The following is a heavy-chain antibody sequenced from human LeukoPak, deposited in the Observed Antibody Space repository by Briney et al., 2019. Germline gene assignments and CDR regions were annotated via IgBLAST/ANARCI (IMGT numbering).Heavy chain of an antibody. D-gene: IGHD6-13*01. J-gene: IGHJ4*02. V-gene: IGHV3-20*04. CDR1: GFTFDDYG. CDR3: ARDPPIAAAGTEDY. CDR2: INWNGGST. Sequence: PGGSLRLSSAASGFTFDDYGMSWVRQAPGKGLEWVSGINWNGGSTVYADSVKGGFTISRDNAKNSLYLQMNSLRAEDTALYYCARDPPIAAAGTEDYWGQGTLVTVSS.